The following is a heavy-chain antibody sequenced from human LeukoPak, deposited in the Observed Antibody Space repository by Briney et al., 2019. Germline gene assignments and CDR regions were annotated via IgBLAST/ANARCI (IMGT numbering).Heavy chain of an antibody. CDR3: ARHGSGYSNYEIYFDY. J-gene: IGHJ4*02. CDR2: INHSGST. D-gene: IGHD4-11*01. V-gene: IGHV4-34*01. CDR1: GGSFSGYY. Sequence: PSETLSLTCAVYGGSFSGYYWSWIRQPPGKGLEWIGEINHSGSTNYNPSLKSRVTISVDTSKNQFSLKLSSVTAADTAVYYCARHGSGYSNYEIYFDYWGQGTLVTVSS.